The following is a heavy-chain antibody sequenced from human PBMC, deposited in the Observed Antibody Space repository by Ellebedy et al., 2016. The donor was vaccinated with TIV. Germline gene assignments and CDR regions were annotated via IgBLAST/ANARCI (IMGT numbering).Heavy chain of an antibody. CDR1: GFTFSSHG. D-gene: IGHD2-2*01. CDR2: LSYDGSSK. V-gene: IGHV3-30*18. Sequence: GESLKISCAASGFTFSSHGMHWVRQAPGKGLEWVVVLSYDGSSKYYADSVKGRFTISRDNSKTTLYLQMNSLIAEDTAVYYCAKEADIAFVTTAMRWGAFDYWGQGTLVTVSS. J-gene: IGHJ4*02. CDR3: AKEADIAFVTTAMRWGAFDY.